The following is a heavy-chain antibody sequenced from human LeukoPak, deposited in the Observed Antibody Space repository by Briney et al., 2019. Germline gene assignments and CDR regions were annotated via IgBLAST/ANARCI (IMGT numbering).Heavy chain of an antibody. Sequence: SETLSLTCAVYGGSFSGYYWSWIRQPPGKGLEWIGEINHSGSTNYNPSLKSRVTISVDTSKNQFSLKLSSVTAADTAVYYCARQGPSSVWRRGYFQHWGQGTLVTVSS. CDR2: INHSGST. CDR3: ARQGPSSVWRRGYFQH. V-gene: IGHV4-34*01. CDR1: GGSFSGYY. J-gene: IGHJ1*01. D-gene: IGHD6-19*01.